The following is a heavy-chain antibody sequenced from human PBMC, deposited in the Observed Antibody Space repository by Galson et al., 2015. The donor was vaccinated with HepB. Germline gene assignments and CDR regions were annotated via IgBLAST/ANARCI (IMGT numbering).Heavy chain of an antibody. V-gene: IGHV1-2*04. D-gene: IGHD6-19*01. CDR2: INPNSGGT. J-gene: IGHJ5*02. CDR3: ARMRAVAGRGGFDP. CDR1: GYTFTGYY. Sequence: SVKVSCKASGYTFTGYYMHWVRQAPGQGLEWMGWINPNSGGTNYAQKFQGWVTMTRDTSISTAYMELSRLRSDDTAVYYCARMRAVAGRGGFDPWGQGTLVTVSS.